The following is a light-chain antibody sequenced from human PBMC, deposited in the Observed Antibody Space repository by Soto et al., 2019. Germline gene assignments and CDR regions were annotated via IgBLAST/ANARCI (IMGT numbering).Light chain of an antibody. CDR1: QGISDY. V-gene: IGKV1-9*01. Sequence: DIQLTQSPSFLSASVGDRVTISFRASQGISDYLAWYQQKPGKAPKLLIYGASTLQSGVPSRFSGSASGTEFTLTISSLQTEDFATYFCQQFNAYPLTFGGGTKLEIK. CDR3: QQFNAYPLT. CDR2: GAS. J-gene: IGKJ4*01.